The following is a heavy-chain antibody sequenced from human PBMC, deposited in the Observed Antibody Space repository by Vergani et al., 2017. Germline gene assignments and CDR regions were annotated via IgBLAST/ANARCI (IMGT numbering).Heavy chain of an antibody. D-gene: IGHD3-22*01. CDR3: AKVYYYDSSGYSFNSDGLLQDY. V-gene: IGHV3-23*04. Sequence: EVQLVESGGGLVQPGGSLRLSCAASGFTFSSYWMHWVRQAPGKGLVWVSAISGSGGSTYYADSVKGRFTISRDNSKNTLYLQMNSLRAEDTAVYYCAKVYYYDSSGYSFNSDGLLQDYWGQGTLVTVSS. J-gene: IGHJ4*02. CDR2: ISGSGGST. CDR1: GFTFSSYW.